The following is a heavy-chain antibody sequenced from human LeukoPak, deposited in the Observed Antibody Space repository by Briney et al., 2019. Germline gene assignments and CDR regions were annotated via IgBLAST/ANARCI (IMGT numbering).Heavy chain of an antibody. D-gene: IGHD6-19*01. CDR2: INPNTGGT. J-gene: IGHJ4*02. V-gene: IGHV1-2*02. Sequence: ASVKVSCKASGYTFNGYYLHWVRQAPGQGLEWMGWINPNTGGTNYAQKFQGRVTMTSDTSISTAYMELSRLTSDDTAVYYCARTVNGWYKYYFDYWGQGSLVTVSS. CDR3: ARTVNGWYKYYFDY. CDR1: GYTFNGYY.